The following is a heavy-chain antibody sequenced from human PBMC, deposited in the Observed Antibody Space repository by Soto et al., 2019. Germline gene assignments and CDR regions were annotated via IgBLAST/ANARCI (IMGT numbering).Heavy chain of an antibody. Sequence: QITLKESGVTLVKPTQTLTLTCTVTGLSLDTSGVGVGWIRQPPGKALEWLALIYWDDDKRFSPSLKNRLAISRDTSKNQVVLTMTNMDPVDTATYYCARRRWGRWLQFDLWGQGTLVTVSS. D-gene: IGHD3-16*01. V-gene: IGHV2-5*02. CDR1: GLSLDTSGVG. J-gene: IGHJ5*02. CDR2: IYWDDDK. CDR3: ARRRWGRWLQFDL.